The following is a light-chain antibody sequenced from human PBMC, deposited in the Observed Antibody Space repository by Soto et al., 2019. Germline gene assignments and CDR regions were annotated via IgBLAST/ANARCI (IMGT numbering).Light chain of an antibody. CDR3: QSYASSNHVI. J-gene: IGLJ2*01. CDR1: SGSIASNY. V-gene: IGLV6-57*04. Sequence: NFMLTQPHSVSESPGKTVTISCTRSSGSIASNYVQCYHQRPCSAPTTVIYEDNQRPSAVPVRYSGSSDSSSNSASLTISGLQAEDEGDYYCQSYASSNHVIFGGGTKLTVL. CDR2: EDN.